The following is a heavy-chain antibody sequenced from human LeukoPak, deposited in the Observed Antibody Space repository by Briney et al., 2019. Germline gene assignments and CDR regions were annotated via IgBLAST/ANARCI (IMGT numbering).Heavy chain of an antibody. V-gene: IGHV1-69*05. J-gene: IGHJ6*03. CDR1: GGTFSSYA. Sequence: SVKVSCKASGGTFSSYAISWVRQAPGQGLEWMGGIIPIFGTANYAQKFQGRVTMTRDMSTSTVYMELSSLRSEDTAVYYCARAGLNWLSYYMDVWGKGTTVTVFS. CDR3: ARAGLNWLSYYMDV. D-gene: IGHD3-9*01. CDR2: IIPIFGTA.